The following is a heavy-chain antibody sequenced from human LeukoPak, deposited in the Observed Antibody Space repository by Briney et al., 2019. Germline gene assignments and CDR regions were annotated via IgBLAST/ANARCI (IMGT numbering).Heavy chain of an antibody. J-gene: IGHJ4*02. D-gene: IGHD6-6*01. CDR2: IYTSGST. V-gene: IGHV4-61*02. Sequence: SQTLSLTCTVSGGSISSGSYYWSWIRQPAGKGLEWIGRIYTSGSTKYNPSLKSRVTMSVDTSKNQFSLKLNSVTAADTAVYYCAREGLEYSSSSPLDYWGQGTLVTVSS. CDR3: AREGLEYSSSSPLDY. CDR1: GGSISSGSYY.